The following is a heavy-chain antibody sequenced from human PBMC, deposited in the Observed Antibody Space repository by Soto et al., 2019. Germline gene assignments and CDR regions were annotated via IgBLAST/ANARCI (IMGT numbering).Heavy chain of an antibody. Sequence: DGTLRLSCAASGFTFSEYYMRWLRPAPGKGLEWVSFISSSGGTIYYADAVKGRFTISRDNAQNSLYLQMNSLRAASTAVSYLASGAVAGKDEYCGEGSQVTVTS. D-gene: IGHD6-13*01. CDR2: ISSSGGTI. J-gene: IGHJ4*02. CDR3: ASGAVAGKDEY. CDR1: GFTFSEYY. V-gene: IGHV3-11*01.